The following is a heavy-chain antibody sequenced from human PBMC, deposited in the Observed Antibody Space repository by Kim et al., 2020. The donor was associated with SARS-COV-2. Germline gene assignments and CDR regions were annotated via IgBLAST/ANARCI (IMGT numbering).Heavy chain of an antibody. CDR3: ARDRVPRPAAMQEYFQH. CDR1: GGTFSSYA. J-gene: IGHJ1*01. Sequence: SVKVSCKASGGTFSSYAISWVRQAPGQGLEWMGRIIPILGIANYAQKFQGRVTITADKSTSTAYMELSSLRSEDTAVYYCARDRVPRPAAMQEYFQHWGQGTQVTVSS. CDR2: IIPILGIA. D-gene: IGHD2-2*01. V-gene: IGHV1-69*04.